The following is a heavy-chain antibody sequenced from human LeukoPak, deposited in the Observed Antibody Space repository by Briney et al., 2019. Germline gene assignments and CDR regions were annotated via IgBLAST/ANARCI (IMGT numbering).Heavy chain of an antibody. Sequence: GGSLRLSCAAAGLTFSRSAMSWVRQAPGKGLEWVSGIGGTGDTTYYADSVKGRFIISRDNSKNTLFLQMNSLRAEDTAVYYCVKDRFSTSPSYFDYWGQGTLVAVSS. CDR1: GLTFSRSA. V-gene: IGHV3-23*01. D-gene: IGHD2-2*01. J-gene: IGHJ4*02. CDR2: IGGTGDTT. CDR3: VKDRFSTSPSYFDY.